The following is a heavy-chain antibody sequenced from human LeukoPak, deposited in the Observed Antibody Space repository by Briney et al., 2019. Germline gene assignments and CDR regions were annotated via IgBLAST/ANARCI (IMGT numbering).Heavy chain of an antibody. D-gene: IGHD2-2*01. Sequence: GASVTVSCKASGGTFSSYAISWVRQAPGQGLEWMGGIIPIFGTANYAQKFQGRVTITADESTSTAYMELSSLRSEDTAVYYCARGCSSTSCYAFYGMDVWGEGTTVTVSS. CDR3: ARGCSSTSCYAFYGMDV. J-gene: IGHJ6*04. V-gene: IGHV1-69*01. CDR1: GGTFSSYA. CDR2: IIPIFGTA.